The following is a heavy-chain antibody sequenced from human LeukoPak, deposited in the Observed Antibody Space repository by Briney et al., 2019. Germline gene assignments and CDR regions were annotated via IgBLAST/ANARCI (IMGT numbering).Heavy chain of an antibody. Sequence: GGSLRLSCAASGFTFSDYYMSWIRQAPGKGLEWVSYISSSGSTIYYADSVKGRFTISRDNSKNTLYLQMNSLRAEDTAVYYCARDPPPGYCSGGSCSTGYYYYYGMDVWGQGTTVTVSS. CDR1: GFTFSDYY. J-gene: IGHJ6*02. CDR2: ISSSGSTI. CDR3: ARDPPPGYCSGGSCSTGYYYYYGMDV. V-gene: IGHV3-11*04. D-gene: IGHD2-15*01.